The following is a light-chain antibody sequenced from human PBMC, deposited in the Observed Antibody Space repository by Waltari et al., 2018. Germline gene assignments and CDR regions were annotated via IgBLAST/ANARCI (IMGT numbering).Light chain of an antibody. V-gene: IGLV3-1*01. Sequence: SYELTQLPSVSVSPGPAATIPCSGDELGATYTTWYQQRPGQAPVAIIYQDKKRPSGIPERFSGSTSGDTATLTISETQPLDEGDYYCQAWHTTTVVFGGGTRLTVL. CDR1: ELGATY. J-gene: IGLJ2*01. CDR2: QDK. CDR3: QAWHTTTVV.